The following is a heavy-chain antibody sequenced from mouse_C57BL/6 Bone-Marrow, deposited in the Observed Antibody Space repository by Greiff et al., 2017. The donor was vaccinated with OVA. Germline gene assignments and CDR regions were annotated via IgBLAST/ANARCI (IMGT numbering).Heavy chain of an antibody. CDR1: GYTFTSYW. Sequence: QVQLKQPGTELVKPGASVKLSCKASGYTFTSYWMHWVKQRPGQGLEWIGNINPSNGGTNYNEKFKSKATLTVDKSSSTAYMQLSSLTSEDSAVYYCARLRTGTRREDYWGQGTTLTVSS. CDR2: INPSNGGT. D-gene: IGHD4-1*01. J-gene: IGHJ2*01. CDR3: ARLRTGTRREDY. V-gene: IGHV1-53*01.